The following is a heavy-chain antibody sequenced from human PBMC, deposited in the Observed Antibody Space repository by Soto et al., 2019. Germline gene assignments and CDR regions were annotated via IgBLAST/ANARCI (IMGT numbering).Heavy chain of an antibody. V-gene: IGHV5-51*01. D-gene: IGHD3-22*01. J-gene: IGHJ4*02. CDR3: ARPDEYYYDSSGYSMGY. CDR2: IYPGDSDT. Sequence: PGESLKISCKGSGYSFTSYWIGWVRQMPGKGLEWMGIIYPGDSDTRYSPSFQGQVTISADKSISTAYLQWSSLKASDTAMYYCARPDEYYYDSSGYSMGYWGQGTLVTVSS. CDR1: GYSFTSYW.